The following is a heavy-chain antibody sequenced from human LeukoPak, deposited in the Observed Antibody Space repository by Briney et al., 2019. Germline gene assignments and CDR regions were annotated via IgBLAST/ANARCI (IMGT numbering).Heavy chain of an antibody. J-gene: IGHJ4*02. CDR3: ARDLSGAPMAAFFDY. CDR2: ISNSGTTM. Sequence: GGSLRLSCAASGFTFSSYWMHWGRQAPGKGLEWVSYISNSGTTMYYAHSVKGRFTISRDNAKNSLYLQMNSLRAEDTAVYYCARDLSGAPMAAFFDYWGQGTLVTVSS. CDR1: GFTFSSYW. D-gene: IGHD3-10*01. V-gene: IGHV3-48*04.